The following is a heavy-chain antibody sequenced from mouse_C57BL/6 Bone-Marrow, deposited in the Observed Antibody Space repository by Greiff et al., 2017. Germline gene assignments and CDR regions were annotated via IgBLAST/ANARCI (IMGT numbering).Heavy chain of an antibody. J-gene: IGHJ2*01. D-gene: IGHD1-1*01. CDR3: ATTIYYYGSSLFDY. V-gene: IGHV1-52*01. CDR2: IDPSDSET. Sequence: QVQLQQPGAELVRPGSSVKLSCKASGYTFTSYWMHWVKQRPIQGLEWIGNIDPSDSETHYNQKFKDKATLTVDKSSSTAYIQLSSLTSEDSAVYYCATTIYYYGSSLFDYWGQGTTLTVSS. CDR1: GYTFTSYW.